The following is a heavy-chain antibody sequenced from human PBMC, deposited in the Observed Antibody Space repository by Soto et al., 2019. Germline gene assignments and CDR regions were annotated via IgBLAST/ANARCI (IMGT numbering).Heavy chain of an antibody. CDR3: ARGYGSGSYYNWFDP. D-gene: IGHD3-10*01. CDR1: GGSISSGGCY. V-gene: IGHV4-31*03. Sequence: PSETLSLTCTVSGGSISSGGCYWSWIRQQPGKGLEWIGYIYYSGSTYYNPSLKSRVTISVDTSKNQFSLKLSSVTAADTAVYYCARGYGSGSYYNWFDPWGQGTLVTVS. CDR2: IYYSGST. J-gene: IGHJ5*02.